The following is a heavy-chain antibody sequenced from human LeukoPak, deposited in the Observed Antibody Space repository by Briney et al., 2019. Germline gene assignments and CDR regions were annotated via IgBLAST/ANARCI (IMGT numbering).Heavy chain of an antibody. V-gene: IGHV1-2*02. CDR3: ATIFKRYSSSWFDY. Sequence: ASVKVSCKASGYTFTGYYMHWVRQAPGQGLEWMGWINPNSGGTNYAQKFQGRVTMTRDTSISTAYMELSRLRSEDTAVYYCATIFKRYSSSWFDYWGQGTLVTVSS. D-gene: IGHD6-13*01. CDR2: INPNSGGT. J-gene: IGHJ4*02. CDR1: GYTFTGYY.